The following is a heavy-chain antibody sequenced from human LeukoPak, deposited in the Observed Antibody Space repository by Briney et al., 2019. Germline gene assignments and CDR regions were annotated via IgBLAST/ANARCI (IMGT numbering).Heavy chain of an antibody. D-gene: IGHD6-13*01. CDR2: INHSGST. J-gene: IGHJ6*03. CDR3: ASLRVGSSFGYQYYIDV. CDR1: GGSFSGYY. Sequence: SETLSLTCAGYGGSFSGYYWSWIRQPPGKGLEWIGEINHSGSTNYNPSLKSRVTISVDTSKNQFSLKLSSVTAADTAVYYCASLRVGSSFGYQYYIDVWGKGTTVTVSS. V-gene: IGHV4-34*01.